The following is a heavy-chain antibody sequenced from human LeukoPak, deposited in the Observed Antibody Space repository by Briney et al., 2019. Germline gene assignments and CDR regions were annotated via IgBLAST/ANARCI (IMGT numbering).Heavy chain of an antibody. V-gene: IGHV3-23*01. D-gene: IGHD6-13*01. Sequence: HPGGSLRLSCAASGFTFSSYAMSWVRQAPGKGLEWVSAISGSGGSTYYADSVKGRFTISRDNSKNTLYLQMNSLRAEDTAAYYCAKLGGYSSSWSYYYYYYMDVWGKGTTVTVSS. CDR3: AKLGGYSSSWSYYYYYYMDV. CDR2: ISGSGGST. J-gene: IGHJ6*03. CDR1: GFTFSSYA.